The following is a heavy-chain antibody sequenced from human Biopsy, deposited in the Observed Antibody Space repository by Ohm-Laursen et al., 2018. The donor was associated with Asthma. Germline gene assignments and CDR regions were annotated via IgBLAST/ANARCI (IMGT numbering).Heavy chain of an antibody. D-gene: IGHD1-7*01. J-gene: IGHJ4*02. CDR1: GFTFSTYS. CDR2: ISVSSSTV. CDR3: ARDSLGISGTIYWYDY. Sequence: SLRLSCTASGFTFSTYSMNWVRQAPGKGLQWISYISVSSSTVFYADSVKGRFTISRDNAKNSLYLQMNSLTPDDTAVYFCARDSLGISGTIYWYDYWGQGTLVTVSS. V-gene: IGHV3-48*01.